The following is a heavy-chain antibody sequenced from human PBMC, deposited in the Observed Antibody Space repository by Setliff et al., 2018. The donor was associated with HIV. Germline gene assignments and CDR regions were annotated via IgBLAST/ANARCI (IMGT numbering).Heavy chain of an antibody. CDR1: GFTFSSYW. D-gene: IGHD6-13*01. J-gene: IGHJ4*02. V-gene: IGHV3-74*01. CDR2: IKSDGSYT. Sequence: PGGSLRLSCAASGFTFSSYWMHWVRQAPGKGLVWVSRIKSDGSYTSYADSAKGRFTISRDNAKNTLHLQMNSLRAEDTAVYYCARSRAAGFDYWGQGTLVTVSS. CDR3: ARSRAAGFDY.